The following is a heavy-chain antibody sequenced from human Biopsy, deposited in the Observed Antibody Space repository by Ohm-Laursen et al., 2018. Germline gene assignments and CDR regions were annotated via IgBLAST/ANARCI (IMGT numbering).Heavy chain of an antibody. D-gene: IGHD3-3*01. CDR1: GGSISDDY. CDR3: ARERQFRFLEGAFDY. Sequence: GTLSLTCTVSGGSISDDYWNWTRQPPGKGLQVIGYISSGGRAKYNPSLKSRLTISLDTSKNQLSLRLSSVTAADSAIYYCARERQFRFLEGAFDYWGQGILVTASS. CDR2: ISSGGRA. V-gene: IGHV4-59*01. J-gene: IGHJ4*02.